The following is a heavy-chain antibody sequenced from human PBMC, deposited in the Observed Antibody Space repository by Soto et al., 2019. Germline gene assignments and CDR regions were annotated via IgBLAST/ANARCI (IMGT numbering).Heavy chain of an antibody. CDR2: IYSGGST. J-gene: IGHJ6*02. Sequence: GGSLRLSCAASGFTVSSNYMSWVRQAPGKRLEWVSVIYSGGSTYYADSVKGRFTISRDNSKNTLYLQMNSLRAEDTAVYYCARDLAAAGPTPPYGMDVWGQGTTVTVSS. D-gene: IGHD6-13*01. CDR1: GFTVSSNY. V-gene: IGHV3-53*01. CDR3: ARDLAAAGPTPPYGMDV.